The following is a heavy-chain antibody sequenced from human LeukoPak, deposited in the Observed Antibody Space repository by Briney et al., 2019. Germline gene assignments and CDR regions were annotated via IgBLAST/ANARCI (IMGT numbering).Heavy chain of an antibody. CDR3: IPIVTRDLGY. Sequence: GGSLRLSCAASGFTFSRHTMSWVRQAPGKGLEWVSGIISSGSSTYYADSVKGRFTISRDNSKNTLYLQMNSLRAEDTALYYCIPIVTRDLGYWGQGTLVIVSS. J-gene: IGHJ4*02. CDR2: IISSGSST. V-gene: IGHV3-23*01. CDR1: GFTFSRHT. D-gene: IGHD3-9*01.